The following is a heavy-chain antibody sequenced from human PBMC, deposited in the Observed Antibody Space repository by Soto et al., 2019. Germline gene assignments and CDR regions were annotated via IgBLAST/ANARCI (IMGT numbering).Heavy chain of an antibody. J-gene: IGHJ4*02. V-gene: IGHV4-4*02. CDR2: IYHSGST. CDR3: AVGGIVVVPAASPFDY. Sequence: PSETLSLTCAVSGGSISSSNWWSWVRQPPGKGLEWVGEIYHSGSTNYNPSLKSRVTISVDKSKNQFSLKLSSVTAADTAVYYCAVGGIVVVPAASPFDYWGQGTLVTVSS. CDR1: GGSISSSNW. D-gene: IGHD2-2*01.